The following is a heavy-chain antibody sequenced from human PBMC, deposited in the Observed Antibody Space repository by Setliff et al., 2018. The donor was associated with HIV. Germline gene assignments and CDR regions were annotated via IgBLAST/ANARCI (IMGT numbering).Heavy chain of an antibody. J-gene: IGHJ6*02. CDR1: GYTFTTYG. D-gene: IGHD6-19*01. Sequence: ASVKVSCKASGYTFTTYGISWVRQAPGHGLERMGRISPNFGHTNYAQNFLGRVTMTIDTSTSRAYMELRSLRSDDTAMYFCARLGSGWSDSYYYAMDIWGQGTTVTVSS. CDR2: ISPNFGHT. CDR3: ARLGSGWSDSYYYAMDI. V-gene: IGHV1-18*01.